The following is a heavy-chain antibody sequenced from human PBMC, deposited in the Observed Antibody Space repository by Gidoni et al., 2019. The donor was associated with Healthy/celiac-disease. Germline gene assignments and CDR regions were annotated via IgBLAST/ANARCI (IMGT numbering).Heavy chain of an antibody. D-gene: IGHD6-19*01. Sequence: EVQLVESGGGLVQPGGSLRLSCSASGFTFSSYAMHWVRQAPGKGLEYVSAISSNGGSTYYADSVKGRFTISRDNSKNTLYLQMSSLRAEDTAVYYCVKGAGQWLVPDWIDYWGQGTLVTVSS. J-gene: IGHJ4*02. CDR2: ISSNGGST. V-gene: IGHV3-64D*06. CDR1: GFTFSSYA. CDR3: VKGAGQWLVPDWIDY.